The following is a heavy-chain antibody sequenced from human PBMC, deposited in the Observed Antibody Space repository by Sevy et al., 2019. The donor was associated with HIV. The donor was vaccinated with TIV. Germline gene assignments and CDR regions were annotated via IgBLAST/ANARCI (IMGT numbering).Heavy chain of an antibody. Sequence: GGSLRLSCAASGFTFSDYWMHWVRQVPGKGLVWVSRINSDGSDVSYADSVRGRFTMSRDNAKNTLFLQMNSLRVEDTDIYYCARGDISLLLLYYYYALDVWGQGTTVTVSS. CDR2: INSDGSDV. V-gene: IGHV3-74*01. D-gene: IGHD3-16*02. CDR1: GFTFSDYW. J-gene: IGHJ6*02. CDR3: ARGDISLLLLYYYYALDV.